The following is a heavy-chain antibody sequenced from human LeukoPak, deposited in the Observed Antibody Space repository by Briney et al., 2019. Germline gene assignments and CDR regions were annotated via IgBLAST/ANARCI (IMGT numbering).Heavy chain of an antibody. CDR1: GGSLSSYY. Sequence: KPSETLSLTCTVSGGSLSSYYWSWIRQPAGRGLEWIGRIYSRGSTNYNPSLKRRVTMSVATSKNQFSLKLSSVTAADTAVYYCARGQYHLLYWYFDLWGRGTLVTVSS. J-gene: IGHJ2*01. CDR2: IYSRGST. CDR3: ARGQYHLLYWYFDL. D-gene: IGHD2-2*01. V-gene: IGHV4-4*07.